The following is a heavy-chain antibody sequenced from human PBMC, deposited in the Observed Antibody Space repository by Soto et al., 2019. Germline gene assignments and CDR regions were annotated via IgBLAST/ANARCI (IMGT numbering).Heavy chain of an antibody. J-gene: IGHJ6*03. CDR3: ARFPPTRDICSYWVGGKYYYYYMDV. CDR2: IKQDGSEK. V-gene: IGHV3-7*01. CDR1: GFSFSHYC. Sequence: EVQLVESGGGLVQPGGSLRLSCAASGFSFSHYCMSWVRQAPGKGLEWVANIKQDGSEKYDVDSVKGRFTITSDNAKNSMFLQKDSLRDEDAAVYYCARFPPTRDICSYWVGGKYYYYYMDVWGKGTTVTVSS. D-gene: IGHD1-26*01.